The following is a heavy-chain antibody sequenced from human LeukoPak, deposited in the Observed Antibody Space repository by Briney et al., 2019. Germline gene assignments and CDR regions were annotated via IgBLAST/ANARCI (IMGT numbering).Heavy chain of an antibody. Sequence: GGSLRLSCAASGLTFNNYGMSWVRQAPGKGLEWVSVISASDYTYYSDSVKGRSTISRDNSKNTLYLQMSSLRAEDTAVYYCANRGYPYYFDNWGRGTLVTVSS. CDR1: GLTFNNYG. CDR3: ANRGYPYYFDN. D-gene: IGHD5-12*01. CDR2: ISASDYT. J-gene: IGHJ4*02. V-gene: IGHV3-23*01.